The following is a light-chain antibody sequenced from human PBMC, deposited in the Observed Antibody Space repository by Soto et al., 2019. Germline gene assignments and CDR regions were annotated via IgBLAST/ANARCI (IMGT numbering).Light chain of an antibody. CDR3: QQTYSAPPWT. CDR2: TTT. V-gene: IGKV1-39*01. CDR1: QSVRSY. Sequence: DIVMTQSPSSLSASVGDTITITCRASQSVRSYLNWYQQKPGKAPDLLIYTTTSLQSEVPSRFSGSGSETHFTLTITSLQPEDFATYFCQQTYSAPPWTFGPGTKVDIK. J-gene: IGKJ1*01.